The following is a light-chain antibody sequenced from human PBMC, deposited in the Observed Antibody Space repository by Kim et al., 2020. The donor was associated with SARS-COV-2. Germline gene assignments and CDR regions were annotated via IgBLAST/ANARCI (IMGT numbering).Light chain of an antibody. V-gene: IGLV3-19*01. CDR2: GKN. CDR1: ILRRYY. CDR3: NSRDSNDNVV. J-gene: IGLJ2*01. Sequence: VALGQTVRITCPGDILRRYYATWYQQKTGQAPIRVIYGKNNRPSGIPDRFSGSSSGNTASLTITGTQAGDEADYYCNSRDSNDNVVFGGGTQLTAL.